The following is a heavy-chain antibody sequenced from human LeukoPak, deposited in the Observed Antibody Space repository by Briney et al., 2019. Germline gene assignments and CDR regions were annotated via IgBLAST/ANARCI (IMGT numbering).Heavy chain of an antibody. D-gene: IGHD3-22*01. J-gene: IGHJ3*02. Sequence: GGSLRLSCAASGFRISDYILDWVRQAPGKGLEWVGRIRRKRNGYTTEYAASVKGRFTISGDDLKKSLDLHMTSLKTDDTAVYYCSRDGTEGDNSAFDIWGQGTMVTVSS. V-gene: IGHV3-72*01. CDR3: SRDGTEGDNSAFDI. CDR2: IRRKRNGYTT. CDR1: GFRISDYI.